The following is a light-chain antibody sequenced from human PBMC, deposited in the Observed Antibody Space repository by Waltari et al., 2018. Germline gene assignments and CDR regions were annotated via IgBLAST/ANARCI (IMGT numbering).Light chain of an antibody. CDR2: RES. CDR3: QQYNSSPWT. Sequence: TCRASQNVRNWLAWYQQKPGKAPKLLIYRESSLESGVPSRFSGSGSGTEFTLTISSLQPDDFAIYYCQQYNSSPWTFGQGTKVEIK. CDR1: QNVRNW. V-gene: IGKV1-5*03. J-gene: IGKJ1*01.